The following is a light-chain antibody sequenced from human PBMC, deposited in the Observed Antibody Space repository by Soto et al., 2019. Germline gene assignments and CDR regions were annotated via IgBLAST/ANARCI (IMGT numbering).Light chain of an antibody. CDR1: QSISTF. CDR3: QQSYMTPIT. J-gene: IGKJ5*01. CDR2: AAS. V-gene: IGKV1-39*01. Sequence: DIQMTQSPSSLSASVGDRVTITCRASQSISTFLNWYQQKPGKAPKLLIYAASGLQSGVPSRFSGSGSGTDFTLTISSLQPGDLATYYCQQSYMTPITFGQGTRLEIK.